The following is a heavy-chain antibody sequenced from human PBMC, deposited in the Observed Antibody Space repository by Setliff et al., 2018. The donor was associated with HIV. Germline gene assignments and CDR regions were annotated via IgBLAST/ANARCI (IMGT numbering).Heavy chain of an antibody. V-gene: IGHV1-18*01. CDR1: GYSFTNLG. CDR2: ISVYNGHT. Sequence: GASVKVSCKASGYSFTNLGLNWVRQAPGQGLEWMGWISVYNGHTNFAQKLQDRVTMTTDTSTSTAYMELRSLRSDDTAVYYCARAYDVLTGYFDYWGQGTLVTV. D-gene: IGHD3-9*01. J-gene: IGHJ4*02. CDR3: ARAYDVLTGYFDY.